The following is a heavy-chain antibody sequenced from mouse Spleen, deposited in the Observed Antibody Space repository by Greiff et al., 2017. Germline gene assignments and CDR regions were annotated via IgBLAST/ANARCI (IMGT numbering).Heavy chain of an antibody. CDR3: ARESNYEEAWFAY. Sequence: EVKVVESEGGLVQPGSSMKLSCTASGFTFSDYYMAWVRQVPEKGLEWVANINHDGSSTYYLDSLKSRFIISRDNAKNILYLQMSSLKSEDTATYYCARESNYEEAWFAYWGQGTLVTVSA. CDR2: INHDGSST. D-gene: IGHD2-5*01. J-gene: IGHJ3*01. V-gene: IGHV5-16*01. CDR1: GFTFSDYY.